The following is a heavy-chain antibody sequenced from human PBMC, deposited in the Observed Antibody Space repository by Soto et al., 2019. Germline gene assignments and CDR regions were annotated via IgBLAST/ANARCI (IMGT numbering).Heavy chain of an antibody. D-gene: IGHD6-19*01. CDR2: IYTSGST. Sequence: SETLSLTCTVSGGSISSYYWSWIRQPAGKGLEWIGRIYTSGSTNYNPSLKSRVTMSVDTSKNQFSLKLSSVTAADTAVYYCASTSSGWYRVYFDYWGQGTLVTVSS. J-gene: IGHJ4*02. V-gene: IGHV4-4*07. CDR3: ASTSSGWYRVYFDY. CDR1: GGSISSYY.